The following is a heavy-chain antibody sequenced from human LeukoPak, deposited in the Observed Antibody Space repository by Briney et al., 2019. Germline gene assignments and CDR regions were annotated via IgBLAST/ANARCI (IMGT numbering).Heavy chain of an antibody. Sequence: SETLSLTCAVYGGSFSGYYWSWIRQPPGKGLEWIGEINHSGSANYNPSLKSRVTISVDTSKNQFSLKLSSVTAADTAVYYCARGRQFDYWGQGTLVTVSS. V-gene: IGHV4-34*01. J-gene: IGHJ4*02. CDR2: INHSGSA. CDR3: ARGRQFDY. CDR1: GGSFSGYY.